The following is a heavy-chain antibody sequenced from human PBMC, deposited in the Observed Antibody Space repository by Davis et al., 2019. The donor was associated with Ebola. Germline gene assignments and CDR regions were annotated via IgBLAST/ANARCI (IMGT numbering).Heavy chain of an antibody. V-gene: IGHV1-18*01. J-gene: IGHJ4*02. D-gene: IGHD3-9*01. CDR1: GYTFTIHG. Sequence: AASVKVSCKASGYTFTIHGISWVRQAPGQGLEWMGLISAYNGNTNYAQKLQGRVTMTTDTSTSTVYMELRSLRSDDTAVYYCARKITPLRYRGGGYFDYWGQGTLVTVSS. CDR2: ISAYNGNT. CDR3: ARKITPLRYRGGGYFDY.